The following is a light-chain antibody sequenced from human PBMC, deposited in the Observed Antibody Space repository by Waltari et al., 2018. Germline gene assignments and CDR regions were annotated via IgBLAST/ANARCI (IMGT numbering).Light chain of an antibody. CDR2: GVC. CDR1: SSDVGGYNH. J-gene: IGLJ1*01. Sequence: QSALTQAASVSGSPGQSITISCTRPSSDVGGYNHVSWYQHHPGKAPKLIIAGVCNRPSGFSYRFSVSKSGTTASLTISGLQAEDEADYYCSSYTSSSSPYVFGTGTKVTVL. CDR3: SSYTSSSSPYV. V-gene: IGLV2-14*01.